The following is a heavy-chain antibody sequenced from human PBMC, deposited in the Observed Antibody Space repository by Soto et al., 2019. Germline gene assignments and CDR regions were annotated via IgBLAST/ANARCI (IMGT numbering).Heavy chain of an antibody. CDR3: ARDTDDFWSGSGNYFDY. D-gene: IGHD3-3*01. Sequence: EVQLLESGGGLVQPGGSLRLSCAASGFTFSSYSMNWVRQAPGKGLEWVSSISSSSSYIYYADSVKGRFTISRDNAKNSLYLQMNSLRAEDTAVYYCARDTDDFWSGSGNYFDYWGQGTLVTVSS. CDR1: GFTFSSYS. V-gene: IGHV3-21*01. J-gene: IGHJ4*02. CDR2: ISSSSSYI.